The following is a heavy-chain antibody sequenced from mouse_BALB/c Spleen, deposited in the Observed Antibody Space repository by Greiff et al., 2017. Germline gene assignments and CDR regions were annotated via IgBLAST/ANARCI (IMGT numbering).Heavy chain of an antibody. CDR1: GYTFTNYW. CDR3: ARRGYGSSYVGFAY. J-gene: IGHJ3*01. Sequence: QVHVKQSGAELVRPGTSVKISCKASGYTFTNYWLGWVKQRPGHGLEWIGDIYPGGGYTNYNEKFKGKATFTADTSSNTAYMQLSSLTSEDSAVYYCARRGYGSSYVGFAYWGQGTLVTVSA. V-gene: IGHV1-63*02. D-gene: IGHD1-1*01. CDR2: IYPGGGYT.